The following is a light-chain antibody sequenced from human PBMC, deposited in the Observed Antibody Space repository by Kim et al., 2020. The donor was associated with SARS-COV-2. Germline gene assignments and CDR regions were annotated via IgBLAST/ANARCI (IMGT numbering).Light chain of an antibody. V-gene: IGKV4-1*01. CDR2: WAS. J-gene: IGKJ4*01. CDR1: RSVSSPSTNRSY. Sequence: STGTCKSSRSVSSPSTNRSYRAWDQPRPGQYPKLIFYWASVRESGVPDRISGSGSGTDFTLTISSLQAEDVAIYHCKQYYASPVTFGGGTKVDIK. CDR3: KQYYASPVT.